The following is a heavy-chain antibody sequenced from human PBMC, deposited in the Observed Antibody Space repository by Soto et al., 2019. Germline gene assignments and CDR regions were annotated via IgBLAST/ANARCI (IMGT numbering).Heavy chain of an antibody. CDR2: IYYSGSS. CDR3: ARRYGWNFDY. CDR1: GGSISSYY. Sequence: QVQLQESGPGLVKPSETLSLTCTVSGGSISSYYWSWIRQPPGKGLEWIGYIYYSGSSNYNTSLKSRVTIAVATSKNQSSLKLSSVPAADTAVYYCARRYGWNFDYWGQGTLVTVSS. D-gene: IGHD6-19*01. V-gene: IGHV4-59*08. J-gene: IGHJ4*02.